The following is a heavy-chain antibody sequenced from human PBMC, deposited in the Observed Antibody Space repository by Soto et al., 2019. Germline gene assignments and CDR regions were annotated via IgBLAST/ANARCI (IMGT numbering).Heavy chain of an antibody. CDR2: IYYSGST. Sequence: KPSETLSLTCTVSGGSISSYYWSWIRQPPGKGLEWIGYIYYSGSTNYNPSLKSRVTISVVTSKNQFSLKLSSVTAADTAVYYCARSGDSSGYYVVWGQGTLVTVSS. D-gene: IGHD3-22*01. J-gene: IGHJ4*02. V-gene: IGHV4-59*01. CDR3: ARSGDSSGYYVV. CDR1: GGSISSYY.